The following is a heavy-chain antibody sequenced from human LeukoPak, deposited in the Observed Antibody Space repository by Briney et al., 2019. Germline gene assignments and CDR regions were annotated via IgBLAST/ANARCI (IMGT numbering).Heavy chain of an antibody. Sequence: SETLSLTCAVYGGSFSGYYWSWIRQPPGKGLEWIGEINHSGSTNYNPSLKSRVTISVDTSKNQFSLKLSSVTAADTAVYYCARHASSGAYSGYYFDYWGQGTLVTVSS. D-gene: IGHD5-12*01. J-gene: IGHJ4*02. CDR3: ARHASSGAYSGYYFDY. V-gene: IGHV4-34*01. CDR2: INHSGST. CDR1: GGSFSGYY.